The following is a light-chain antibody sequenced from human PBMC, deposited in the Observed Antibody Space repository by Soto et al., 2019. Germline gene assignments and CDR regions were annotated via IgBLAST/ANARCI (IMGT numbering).Light chain of an antibody. CDR1: SSDIGAHYD. CDR2: GNN. J-gene: IGLJ7*01. V-gene: IGLV1-40*01. CDR3: QSYDSSLSGWV. Sequence: QSVLTQPPSVSGAPGQRVTISCTGSSSDIGAHYDVHWYQQLPGTAPKLLIYGNNNRPSGVPDRFSGSKSGTSASLAITGRQAEDEADYYCQSYDSSLSGWVFGGGTQLTVL.